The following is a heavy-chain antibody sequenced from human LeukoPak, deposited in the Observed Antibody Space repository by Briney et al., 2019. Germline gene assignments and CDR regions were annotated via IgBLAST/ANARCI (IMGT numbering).Heavy chain of an antibody. CDR1: GGSISSGDYY. V-gene: IGHV4-30-4*01. CDR3: AREAIVVVPAAIERWFDP. CDR2: LYYSGST. J-gene: IGHJ5*02. D-gene: IGHD2-2*02. Sequence: PSQTLSLTCTVSGGSISSGDYYWSWIRQPPGKGLEWIGYLYYSGSTCYNPSLKSRVTISVDTSKNQFSLKLSSVTAADTAVYYCAREAIVVVPAAIERWFDPWGQGTLVTVSS.